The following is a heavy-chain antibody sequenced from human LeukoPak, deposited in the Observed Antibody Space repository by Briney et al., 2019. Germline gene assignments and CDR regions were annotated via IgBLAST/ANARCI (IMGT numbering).Heavy chain of an antibody. CDR3: ARGAYHGAFDI. Sequence: GGSLRLSCAASGFTFSSYAMSWVRQAPGKGLEWVSAISHTSGATYYADSVKGRFTISRDNSKNTLYLQMNSLSPEDTAVYYCARGAYHGAFDIWGQGTMVTVSS. J-gene: IGHJ3*02. CDR2: ISHTSGAT. D-gene: IGHD2-2*01. V-gene: IGHV3-23*01. CDR1: GFTFSSYA.